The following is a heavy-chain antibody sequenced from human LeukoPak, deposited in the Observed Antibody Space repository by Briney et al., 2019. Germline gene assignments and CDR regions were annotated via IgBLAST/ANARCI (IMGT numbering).Heavy chain of an antibody. Sequence: SVKVSCKASGGTLSSYAITWVRQAPGQGLEGLGGIVPMFGTATYAQKLQGRVTITTDESTRTAYMDLSSLRSEDTAMYYCATVTMVVSRSEAGALDIWGQGTLVTVSS. D-gene: IGHD5/OR15-5a*01. CDR1: GGTLSSYA. CDR3: ATVTMVVSRSEAGALDI. CDR2: IVPMFGTA. V-gene: IGHV1-69*05. J-gene: IGHJ3*02.